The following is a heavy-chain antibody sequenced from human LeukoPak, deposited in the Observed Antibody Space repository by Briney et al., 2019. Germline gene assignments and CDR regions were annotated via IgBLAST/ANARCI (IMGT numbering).Heavy chain of an antibody. CDR3: ARLDYDSSEN. D-gene: IGHD3-22*01. CDR1: GGSISSYY. CDR2: IYYSGST. J-gene: IGHJ4*02. V-gene: IGHV4-59*08. Sequence: SETLSLTCTVSGGSISSYYWSWIRQPPGKGLEWIGYIYYSGSTNYNPSLKSRVTISVDTSKNQFSLKLSSVTAADTAVYYCARLDYDSSENWGQGTLVTVSS.